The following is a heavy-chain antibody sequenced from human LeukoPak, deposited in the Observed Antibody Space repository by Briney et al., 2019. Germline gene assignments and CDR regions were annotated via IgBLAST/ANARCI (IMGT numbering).Heavy chain of an antibody. V-gene: IGHV3-30*02. Sequence: GGSLRLSCAAFGFTFSSYGMHWVRQTPVKGLEWVAFIRHDGSYQQYADSVKGRFTVSRDNSKDMVYLQMNSLRTEDTAVYYCAKNRDSSDYPRDFDFWGQGALVTVSS. J-gene: IGHJ4*02. CDR3: AKNRDSSDYPRDFDF. CDR2: IRHDGSYQ. CDR1: GFTFSSYG. D-gene: IGHD3-22*01.